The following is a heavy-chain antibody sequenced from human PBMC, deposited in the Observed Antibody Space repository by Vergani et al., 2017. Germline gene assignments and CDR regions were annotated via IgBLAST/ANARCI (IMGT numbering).Heavy chain of an antibody. Sequence: EVQLLESGGGLVQPGGSLRLSGTASGFTFSSYAMSWVRQAPGKGLEWVSAISGSGGSTYYADSVKGRFTISRDNSKNTMYLQMNSLRAEDTAVYYFAKSTRGEGWFDAFDIWGQGTMVTVSS. D-gene: IGHD3-10*01. CDR2: ISGSGGST. V-gene: IGHV3-23*01. CDR1: GFTFSSYA. CDR3: AKSTRGEGWFDAFDI. J-gene: IGHJ3*02.